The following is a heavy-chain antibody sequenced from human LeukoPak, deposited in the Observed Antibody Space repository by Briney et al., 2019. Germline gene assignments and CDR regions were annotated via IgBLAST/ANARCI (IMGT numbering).Heavy chain of an antibody. CDR3: ARVAGTKCLDY. CDR1: GFTFSTYA. J-gene: IGHJ4*02. V-gene: IGHV3-23*01. CDR2: ISGSGGST. D-gene: IGHD6-19*01. Sequence: GGSLRLSCEASGFTFSTYAVSWVRQAPGRGLEWVSSISGSGGSTSYADSVKGRFTISRDNSKNTLYLQMNSLRAEDTAIYYCARVAGTKCLDYWGQGTLVTVSS.